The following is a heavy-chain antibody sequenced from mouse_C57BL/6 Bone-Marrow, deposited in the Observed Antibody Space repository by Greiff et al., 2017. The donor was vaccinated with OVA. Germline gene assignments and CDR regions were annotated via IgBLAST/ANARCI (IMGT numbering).Heavy chain of an antibody. CDR3: ARAYRPDY. CDR1: GFTFSSYG. J-gene: IGHJ2*01. V-gene: IGHV5-6*01. Sequence: EVQGVESGGDLVKPGGSLKLSCAASGFTFSSYGMSWVRQTPDKRLEWVATISSGGSYTYYPDSVKGRFTISRDNAKNTLYLQMSSLKSEDTAMYYCARAYRPDYWGQGTTLTVSS. D-gene: IGHD2-10*01. CDR2: ISSGGSYT.